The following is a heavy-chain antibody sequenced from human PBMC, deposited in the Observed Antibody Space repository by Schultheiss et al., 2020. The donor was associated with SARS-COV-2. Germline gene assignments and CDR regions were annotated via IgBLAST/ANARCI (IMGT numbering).Heavy chain of an antibody. CDR2: ISGNGGVT. CDR3: VKRSNGVSDY. D-gene: IGHD2-8*01. J-gene: IGHJ4*02. Sequence: GGSLRLSCAASGFTFSTAWMSWVRQAPGKGLEWVSGISGNGGVTYYADSVKGRFTISRDNSKNTLYLQMNSLRAEDTAVYYCVKRSNGVSDYWGQGTLVTVSS. CDR1: GFTFSTAW. V-gene: IGHV3-23*01.